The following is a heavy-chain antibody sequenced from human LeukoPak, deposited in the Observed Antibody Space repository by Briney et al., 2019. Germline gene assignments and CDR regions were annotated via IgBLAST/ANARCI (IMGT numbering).Heavy chain of an antibody. D-gene: IGHD3-22*01. J-gene: IGHJ4*02. CDR1: GYTFTGYY. CDR2: INPNSGGA. CDR3: AILNGGDYDTVNDY. V-gene: IGHV1-2*02. Sequence: ASVKVSCKASGYTFTGYYMHWVRQAPGQGLEWMGWINPNSGGANYAQKFQGRVTMTRDTSISTAYMELSRLRSDDTAVYYCAILNGGDYDTVNDYWGQGTLVTVSS.